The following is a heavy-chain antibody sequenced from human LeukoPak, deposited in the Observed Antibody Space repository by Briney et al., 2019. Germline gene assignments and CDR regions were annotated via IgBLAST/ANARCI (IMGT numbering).Heavy chain of an antibody. CDR2: LYNSGKT. V-gene: IGHV4-31*03. J-gene: IGHJ4*02. CDR3: ARGGSK. Sequence: SETLSLTCTVSGDSNSRGGYFWTWIRQHPGKGLEWIGYLYNSGKTYYNPSLKSRVILSIDTSKNQFSLNVSSVTAADTAVYYCARGGSKWGKGTLVTVSS. CDR1: GDSNSRGGYF. D-gene: IGHD3-16*01.